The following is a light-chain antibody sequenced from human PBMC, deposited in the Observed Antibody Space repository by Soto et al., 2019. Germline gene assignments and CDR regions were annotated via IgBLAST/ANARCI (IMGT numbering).Light chain of an antibody. V-gene: IGKV1-39*01. CDR1: QSIANY. CDR2: AAS. J-gene: IGKJ4*01. CDR3: QQYDNPLT. Sequence: DIQMTQSPSSLSASVGDRVTITCRASQSIANYLNWYQQKPGTAPKLLIFAASSLQSGVPSRLSGSGSGTDFTLTISSLQPEDIATYYCQQYDNPLTFGGGTKVDIK.